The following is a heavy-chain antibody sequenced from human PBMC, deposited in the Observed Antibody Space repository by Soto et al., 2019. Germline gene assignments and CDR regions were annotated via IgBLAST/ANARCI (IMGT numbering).Heavy chain of an antibody. J-gene: IGHJ4*02. D-gene: IGHD2-15*01. CDR3: AREGSSSPEYFDF. V-gene: IGHV4-30-4*01. CDR1: GGSISSDDYY. CDR2: IYYTGRT. Sequence: SETLSLTCSVSGGSISSDDYYWTWIRQPPGEGLEWIGYIYYTGRTSSTPSLESRVTISIDTSKNQFSLKLSSVSAADAAVYYCAREGSSSPEYFDFWGPGTLVTVSS.